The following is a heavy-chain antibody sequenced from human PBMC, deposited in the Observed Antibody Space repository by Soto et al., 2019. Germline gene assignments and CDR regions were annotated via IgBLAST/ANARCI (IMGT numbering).Heavy chain of an antibody. J-gene: IGHJ6*02. D-gene: IGHD1-26*01. V-gene: IGHV3-15*07. CDR3: TTKVWELLTVYYGMDV. Sequence: PGGSLRLSCAASGFTFSNAWMNWVRQAPGKGLEWVGRIKSKTDGGTTDYAAPVKGRFTISRDDSKNTLYLQMNSLKTEDTAVYYCTTKVWELLTVYYGMDVWGQGTTVTSP. CDR2: IKSKTDGGTT. CDR1: GFTFSNAW.